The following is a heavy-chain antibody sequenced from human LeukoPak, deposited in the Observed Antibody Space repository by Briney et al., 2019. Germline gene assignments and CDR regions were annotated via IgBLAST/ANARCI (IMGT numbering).Heavy chain of an antibody. CDR2: IYYSGST. J-gene: IGHJ5*02. CDR3: ARHRGGSYEDWFDP. Sequence: SETLSLTCTVSGGSISSGGYYWSWIRQPPGKGLEWIGSIYYSGSTYYNPSLKSRVTISVDTSKNQFSLKLSSVTAADTAVYYCARHRGGSYEDWFDPWGQGTLVTVSS. D-gene: IGHD1-26*01. CDR1: GGSISSGGYY. V-gene: IGHV4-39*01.